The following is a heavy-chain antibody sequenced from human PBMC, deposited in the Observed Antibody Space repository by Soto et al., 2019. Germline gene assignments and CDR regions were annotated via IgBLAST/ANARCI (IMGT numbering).Heavy chain of an antibody. V-gene: IGHV2-5*02. J-gene: IGHJ4*02. Sequence: SGPTLVNPTQTLTLTCAFSGFSLTSNDVGVGWIRQPPGKALEWLALIYWDDDKRYSPSLKSRLTITKDTSKNQVVLRMTNMDPVDTATYYCAHSRYSRSSFDYWGQGTLVTVSS. CDR3: AHSRYSRSSFDY. D-gene: IGHD6-6*01. CDR2: IYWDDDK. CDR1: GFSLTSNDVG.